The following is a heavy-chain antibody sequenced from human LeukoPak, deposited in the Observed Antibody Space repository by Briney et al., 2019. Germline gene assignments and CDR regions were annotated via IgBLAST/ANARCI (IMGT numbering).Heavy chain of an antibody. V-gene: IGHV4-59*01. J-gene: IGHJ3*02. CDR1: GGSISSYY. CDR2: IYYSGST. CDR3: AGGSAVVTIGAFDI. Sequence: PAETLSLTCAVSGGSISSYYWSWIRQPPGKGLEWIGYIYYSGSTNYNPSLKSRVTISLDTSKNQFPLKLSSVTVAGPAVYYCAGGSAVVTIGAFDIWGQGTMVTVSS. D-gene: IGHD4-23*01.